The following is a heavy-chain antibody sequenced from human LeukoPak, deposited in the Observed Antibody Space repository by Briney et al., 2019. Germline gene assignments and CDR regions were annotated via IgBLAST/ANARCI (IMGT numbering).Heavy chain of an antibody. D-gene: IGHD3-16*01. CDR2: IYPGDSDS. CDR3: ARRRGSRWAIFDY. CDR1: GYNFTSYW. V-gene: IGHV5-51*01. J-gene: IGHJ4*02. Sequence: GESLKIFWKGSGYNFTSYWIGLVRQMPGKGLELMGIIYPGDSDSRYSPSFQGQVTISVDKSISTAYLQWSSLKASDTAMYYCARRRGSRWAIFDYWGQGALVTVPS.